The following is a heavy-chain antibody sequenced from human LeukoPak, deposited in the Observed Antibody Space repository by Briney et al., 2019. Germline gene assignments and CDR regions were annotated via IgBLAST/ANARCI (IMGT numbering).Heavy chain of an antibody. Sequence: TSETLSLTCTVSGGSISSYYWSWIRQPPGKGLEWIGYIYYSGSTNYNPSLKSRVTISVDTSKNQFSLKLSSVTAADTAVYYCARFGGDYVFDYWGQGTLVTVSS. CDR1: GGSISSYY. CDR3: ARFGGDYVFDY. J-gene: IGHJ4*02. V-gene: IGHV4-59*08. CDR2: IYYSGST. D-gene: IGHD4-17*01.